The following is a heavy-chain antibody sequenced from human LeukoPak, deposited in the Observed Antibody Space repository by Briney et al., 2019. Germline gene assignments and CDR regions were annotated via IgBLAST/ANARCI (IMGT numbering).Heavy chain of an antibody. CDR2: IKSKADGATT. CDR1: GFTFSNAW. D-gene: IGHD2-2*01. V-gene: IGHV3-15*01. CDR3: TTHSYRYCSSTSCRLVGFDY. J-gene: IGHJ4*02. Sequence: PGGSLRLSCAASGFTFSNAWMSWVRQAPGKGLEWVGRIKSKADGATTDYAEPVKGRFTISRDDSKNTLYLQMNSLKTEDTALYYCTTHSYRYCSSTSCRLVGFDYWGQGTLVTVSS.